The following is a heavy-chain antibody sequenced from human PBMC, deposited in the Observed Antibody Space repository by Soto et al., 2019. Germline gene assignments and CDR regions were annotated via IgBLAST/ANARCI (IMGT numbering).Heavy chain of an antibody. CDR2: ISSTSTYI. CDR3: ARVRGGKDTAMLYYYYGMDV. Sequence: SGFTFSSYSMNWVRQDPGQALEWVSSISSTSTYIYYVDSVKGRFTISRDNAKNSLYLQMNSLRAEDTAVYYCARVRGGKDTAMLYYYYGMDVWGQGTTVTVSS. CDR1: GFTFSSYS. V-gene: IGHV3-21*01. J-gene: IGHJ6*02. D-gene: IGHD5-18*01.